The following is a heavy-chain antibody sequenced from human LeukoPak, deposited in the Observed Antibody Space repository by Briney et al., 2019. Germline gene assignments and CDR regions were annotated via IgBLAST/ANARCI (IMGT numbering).Heavy chain of an antibody. V-gene: IGHV4-59*11. J-gene: IGHJ4*02. Sequence: SETLSLTCTVSGVSINSHYLNWIRQPPGKGLEWIGYIYGSGRTNYNPSLKSRVTISVDTSKNQFSLKLSSVTAADTAVYYCARVKLGNEYYFDYWGQGTLVTVSS. CDR2: IYGSGRT. CDR3: ARVKLGNEYYFDY. CDR1: GVSINSHY. D-gene: IGHD1-1*01.